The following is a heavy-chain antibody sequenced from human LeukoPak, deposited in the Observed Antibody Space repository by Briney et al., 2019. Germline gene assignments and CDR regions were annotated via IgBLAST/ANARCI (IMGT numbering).Heavy chain of an antibody. CDR1: GYTFTGYY. D-gene: IGHD3-22*01. CDR3: ARASPSDDSSGYYLRPNYYYYYMDV. CDR2: INPNSGGT. J-gene: IGHJ6*03. V-gene: IGHV1-2*02. Sequence: PGASVKVSCKASGYTFTGYYMHWVRQAPGQGLEWMGWINPNSGGTNYAQKFQGRVTMTRDTSISTAYMELSRLRSDDTAVYYCARASPSDDSSGYYLRPNYYYYYMDVWGKGTTVTVSS.